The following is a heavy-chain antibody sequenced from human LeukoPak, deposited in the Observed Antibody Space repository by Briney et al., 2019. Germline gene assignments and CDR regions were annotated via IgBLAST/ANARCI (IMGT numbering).Heavy chain of an antibody. V-gene: IGHV3-49*04. CDR3: TRARSVYVGAFDI. CDR1: GFTFGDYA. D-gene: IGHD5/OR15-5a*01. Sequence: GGSLRLSCTASGFTFGDYAMSWVRQAPGKGLEWVAFIRSKAYGGTTDYAASVKGRFTISRDDSKSIAYLQMNSLKTEDTAVYYCTRARSVYVGAFDIWGRGTMVTVSS. J-gene: IGHJ3*02. CDR2: IRSKAYGGTT.